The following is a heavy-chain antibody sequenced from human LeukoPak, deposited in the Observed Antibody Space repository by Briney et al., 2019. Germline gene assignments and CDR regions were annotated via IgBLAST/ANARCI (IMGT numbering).Heavy chain of an antibody. V-gene: IGHV1-69*06. CDR3: ALGDGYNYYYYYYMDV. Sequence: SVKVSCKASGGTFSSYAISWVRQAPGQGLEWMGGIIPIFGTANYAQKLQGRVTITADKSTSTAYMELSSLRSEDTAVYYCALGDGYNYYYYYYMDVWGKGTTVTGSS. J-gene: IGHJ6*03. D-gene: IGHD5-24*01. CDR1: GGTFSSYA. CDR2: IIPIFGTA.